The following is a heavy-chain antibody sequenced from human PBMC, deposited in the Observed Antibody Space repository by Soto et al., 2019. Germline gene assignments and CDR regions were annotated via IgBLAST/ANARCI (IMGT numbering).Heavy chain of an antibody. Sequence: ASVKVSCKASGDTFSRYAIIWVRQAPGQGLEWMGGIIPIFGTANYAQKFQGRVTIIADESTSTAYMELSSLRSEDTAVYFCARSMSTDYHGMDVWGQGTTVTVSS. V-gene: IGHV1-69*13. CDR1: GDTFSRYA. CDR3: ARSMSTDYHGMDV. D-gene: IGHD4-17*01. CDR2: IIPIFGTA. J-gene: IGHJ6*02.